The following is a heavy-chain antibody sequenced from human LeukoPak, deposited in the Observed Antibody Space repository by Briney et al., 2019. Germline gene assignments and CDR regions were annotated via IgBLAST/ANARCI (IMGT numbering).Heavy chain of an antibody. D-gene: IGHD5-24*01. Sequence: GGSLRLSCSASGFTFTTYAMHWVRQAPGKGLEYVSAITNYGDRTFYADSVKGRFTISRDNSKNTLYLQMSSLRAEDTAVYHCVKRDGYNYDYWGQGTLVTVSS. V-gene: IGHV3-64D*09. CDR3: VKRDGYNYDY. J-gene: IGHJ4*02. CDR1: GFTFTTYA. CDR2: ITNYGDRT.